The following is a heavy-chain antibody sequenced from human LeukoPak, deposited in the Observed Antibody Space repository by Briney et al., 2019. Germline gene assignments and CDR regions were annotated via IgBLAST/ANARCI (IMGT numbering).Heavy chain of an antibody. CDR3: ARDSAGNDY. V-gene: IGHV3-7*01. Sequence: GGSLRLSCAASGFTFSTYWMSRVRQAPGKGLEWVANIKQDGSEKYYVDSVKGRFTISRDNAKNSLYLQMNSLRAEDTAMYYCARDSAGNDYWGQGTLVTVSS. CDR2: IKQDGSEK. J-gene: IGHJ4*02. CDR1: GFTFSTYW. D-gene: IGHD6-13*01.